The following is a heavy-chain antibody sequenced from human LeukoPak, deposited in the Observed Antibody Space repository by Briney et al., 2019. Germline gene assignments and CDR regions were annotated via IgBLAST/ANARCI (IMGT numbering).Heavy chain of an antibody. D-gene: IGHD3-3*01. J-gene: IGHJ6*02. Sequence: PSETLSLTCAVYGGSFSGYYWSWIRQPPGKGLEWIGYIYYSGSTNYNPSLKSRVTISVDTSKNQFSLKLSSVTAADTAVYYCARTQYYDFWSGLNGMDVWGQGTTVTVSS. CDR2: IYYSGST. CDR3: ARTQYYDFWSGLNGMDV. CDR1: GGSFSGYY. V-gene: IGHV4-59*01.